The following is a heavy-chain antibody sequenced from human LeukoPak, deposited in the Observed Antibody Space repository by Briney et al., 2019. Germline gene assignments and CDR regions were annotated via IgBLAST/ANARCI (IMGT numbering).Heavy chain of an antibody. V-gene: IGHV1-8*01. CDR2: MNPNNGNT. J-gene: IGHJ6*02. CDR3: ARGNTAMVIGNYYGMDV. D-gene: IGHD5-18*01. CDR1: GFTFTSYD. Sequence: ASVKVSCKASGFTFTSYDINWVRQASGQGLEWMGWMNPNNGNTGYAQKFQGRVTMTRDTSISTAYMELSSLRSEDTAVYYCARGNTAMVIGNYYGMDVWGQGPTVTVSS.